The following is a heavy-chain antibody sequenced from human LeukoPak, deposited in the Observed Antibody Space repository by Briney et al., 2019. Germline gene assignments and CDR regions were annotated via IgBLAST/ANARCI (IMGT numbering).Heavy chain of an antibody. Sequence: ASVKVSCKASGYTFTSYGISWVRQAPGQGLEWMGWISAYNGNTNYAQKFQGRVTMTRDTSISTAYMELSRLRSDDTAVYYCARELGLDYWGQGTLVTVSS. V-gene: IGHV1-18*01. CDR2: ISAYNGNT. CDR3: ARELGLDY. CDR1: GYTFTSYG. D-gene: IGHD1-7*01. J-gene: IGHJ4*02.